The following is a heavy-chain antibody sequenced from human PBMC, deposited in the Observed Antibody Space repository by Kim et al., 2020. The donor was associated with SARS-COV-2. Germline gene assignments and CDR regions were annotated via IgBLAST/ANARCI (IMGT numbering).Heavy chain of an antibody. J-gene: IGHJ6*02. D-gene: IGHD6-19*01. Sequence: SETLSLTCAVYGGSFSGYYWSWIRQPPGKGLEWIGYIYYSGSTNYNPSLKSRVTISVDTSKNQFSLKLSSVTAADTAVYYCAGQWLGIYYSYGMDVWGQ. CDR2: IYYSGST. CDR3: AGQWLGIYYSYGMDV. V-gene: IGHV4-59*01. CDR1: GGSFSGYY.